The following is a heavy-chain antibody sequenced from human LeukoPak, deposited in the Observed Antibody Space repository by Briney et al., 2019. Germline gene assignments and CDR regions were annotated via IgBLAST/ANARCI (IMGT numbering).Heavy chain of an antibody. CDR1: GFTFSSYG. D-gene: IGHD5-24*01. CDR2: IWYDGSNK. Sequence: GRSLRLSCAASGFTFSSYGMHWVRQAPGKGLEWVAVIWYDGSNKYYADSVKGRFTISRDNSKNTLYLQMNSLRAEDTAVYYCAKEPHYNNYAYYMDVWGKGTTVTVSS. CDR3: AKEPHYNNYAYYMDV. J-gene: IGHJ6*03. V-gene: IGHV3-33*06.